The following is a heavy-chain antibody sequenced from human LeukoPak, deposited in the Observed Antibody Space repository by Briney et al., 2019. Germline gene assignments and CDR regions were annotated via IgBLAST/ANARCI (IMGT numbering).Heavy chain of an antibody. J-gene: IGHJ4*02. CDR2: IYYSGST. D-gene: IGHD3-22*01. Sequence: SETLSLTCAVSGGSISSNSYYWGWIRQPPGKGLEWIGSIYYSGSTYYNPSLKSRVTISVDTSKNQFSLKLSSVTAADTAVYYCARGGRDSSGYYYGDWGQGTLVTVSS. CDR3: ARGGRDSSGYYYGD. V-gene: IGHV4-39*07. CDR1: GGSISSNSYY.